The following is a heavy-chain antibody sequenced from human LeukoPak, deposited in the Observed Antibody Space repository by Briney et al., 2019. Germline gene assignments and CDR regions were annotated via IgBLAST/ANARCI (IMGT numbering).Heavy chain of an antibody. CDR1: GGSISSYY. CDR3: ARLSLRYYDFWSGYRTFDY. D-gene: IGHD3-3*01. Sequence: SETLSLTCTVSGGSISSYYWSWIRQPPGKGLEWIGYIYYSGSTNYNPSLKSRVTISVDTSKNQFSLKLSSVTAADTAVYYCARLSLRYYDFWSGYRTFDYWGQGTLVTVSS. J-gene: IGHJ4*02. V-gene: IGHV4-59*12. CDR2: IYYSGST.